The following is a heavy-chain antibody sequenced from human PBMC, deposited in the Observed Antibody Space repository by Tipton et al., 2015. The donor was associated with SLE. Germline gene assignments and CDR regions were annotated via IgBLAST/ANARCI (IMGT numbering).Heavy chain of an antibody. J-gene: IGHJ4*02. CDR2: GHSSGAT. CDR1: GGSMNNGRYY. V-gene: IGHV4-39*07. D-gene: IGHD3-3*01. CDR3: ASGRAITILTALFFDY. Sequence: TLSLTCSVSGGSMNNGRYYWGWIRQPPGKGLEWIGTGHSSGATSNHSSLKNRITISVDPPKNQFSLKLSSVTAADTAVYYWASGRAITILTALFFDYWGQGTLVTVSS.